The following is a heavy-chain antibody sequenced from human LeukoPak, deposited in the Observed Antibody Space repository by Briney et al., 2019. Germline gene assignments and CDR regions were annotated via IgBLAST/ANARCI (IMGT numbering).Heavy chain of an antibody. CDR2: IYGGGST. V-gene: IGHV3-66*02. CDR3: AREGQGAAAAGQMPGYYYYMDV. D-gene: IGHD6-13*01. CDR1: GFTVSSNY. Sequence: GGSLRLSCAASGFTVSSNYMSWVRQAPGKGLEWVSVIYGGGSTYYADSVKGRFTISRDNSKNTLYLQMNSLRAEDTAVYYCAREGQGAAAAGQMPGYYYYMDVWGKGTTVTVSS. J-gene: IGHJ6*03.